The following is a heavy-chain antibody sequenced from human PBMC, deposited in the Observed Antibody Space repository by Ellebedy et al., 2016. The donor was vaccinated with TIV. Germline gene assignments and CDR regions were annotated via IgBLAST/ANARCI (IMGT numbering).Heavy chain of an antibody. Sequence: ASVKVSCKASGYTFTGYYMHWVRQAPGQGLEWMGWINPNSGGTNYAQKFQGRVTMTRDTSISTAYMELSSLRSEDTAVYYCARDEGPKLELRSYYYCAMDVWGQGTTVTVSS. J-gene: IGHJ6*02. D-gene: IGHD1-7*01. CDR2: INPNSGGT. V-gene: IGHV1-2*02. CDR3: ARDEGPKLELRSYYYCAMDV. CDR1: GYTFTGYY.